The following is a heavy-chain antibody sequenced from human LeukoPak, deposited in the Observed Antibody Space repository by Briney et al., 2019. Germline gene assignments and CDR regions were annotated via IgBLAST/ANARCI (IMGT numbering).Heavy chain of an antibody. CDR2: ISAYNGNT. J-gene: IGHJ5*02. D-gene: IGHD2-2*01. V-gene: IGHV1-18*01. CDR3: ARTVVVPAANWFDP. CDR1: GYTFTSYG. Sequence: ASVKVSCKASGYTFTSYGISWVRQASGQGLGWMGWISAYNGNTNYAQKLQGRVTMTTDTSTSTAYMELRSLRSDDTAVYYCARTVVVPAANWFDPWGQGTLVTVSS.